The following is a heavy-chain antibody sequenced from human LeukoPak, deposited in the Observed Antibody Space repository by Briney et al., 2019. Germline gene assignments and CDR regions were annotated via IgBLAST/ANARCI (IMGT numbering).Heavy chain of an antibody. D-gene: IGHD4-17*01. CDR3: ARRDGRRGAFDI. Sequence: SVKVSCKASGGTFSSYAISWVRQAPGQGLEWMGGIIPIFGTANYAQKFQGRVTITTDESTSTAYMELSSLRSEDTAVYYCARRDGRRGAFDIWGQGTMVTVSS. CDR1: GGTFSSYA. CDR2: IIPIFGTA. V-gene: IGHV1-69*05. J-gene: IGHJ3*02.